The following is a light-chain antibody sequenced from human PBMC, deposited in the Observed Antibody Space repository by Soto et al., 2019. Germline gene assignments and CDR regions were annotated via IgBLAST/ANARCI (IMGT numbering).Light chain of an antibody. CDR3: QQYKNWPPIT. V-gene: IGKV3-15*01. J-gene: IGKJ4*01. CDR1: QSIRNN. CDR2: SAS. Sequence: EIVMTQSPATLSVSPGERATLSCRASQSIRNNLAWYQQKLGQAPRLLIYSASIRATGIPARFSGSGSGTEFTLTISSLQSEHFAVYYCQQYKNWPPITFGGGTKVEIK.